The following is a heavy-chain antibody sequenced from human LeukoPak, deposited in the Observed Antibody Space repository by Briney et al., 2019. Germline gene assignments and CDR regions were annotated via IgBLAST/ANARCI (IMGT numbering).Heavy chain of an antibody. CDR2: IYSGGST. V-gene: IGHV3-66*01. CDR3: ARLRWRDFDY. D-gene: IGHD2-21*01. J-gene: IGHJ4*02. Sequence: GGCLRLSCAAFGFTVSSNYMSWVRQAPRKGLEWVSVIYSGGSTYYADSVKGRFTISRDNSKNTLYLQMNSLRAEDTAVYYCARLRWRDFDYWGQGTLVTVSS. CDR1: GFTVSSNY.